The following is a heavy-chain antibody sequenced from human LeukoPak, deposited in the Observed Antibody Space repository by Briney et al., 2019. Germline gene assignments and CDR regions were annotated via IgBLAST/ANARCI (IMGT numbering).Heavy chain of an antibody. CDR1: GYTFTGYY. J-gene: IGHJ5*02. Sequence: ASVKVSCKASGYTFTGYYMHWVRQAPGQGLEWMGRIIPILGIANYAQKFQGRVTITADKSTSTAYMELSSLRSEDAAVYYCARDASSSWSFGWFDPWGQGTLVTVSS. CDR3: ARDASSSWSFGWFDP. D-gene: IGHD6-13*01. CDR2: IIPILGIA. V-gene: IGHV1-69*04.